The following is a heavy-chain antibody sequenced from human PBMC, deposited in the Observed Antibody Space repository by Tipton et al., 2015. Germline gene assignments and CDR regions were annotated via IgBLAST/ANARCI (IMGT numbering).Heavy chain of an antibody. J-gene: IGHJ5*02. CDR3: ARGRGCGGDCFNTWFDP. Sequence: QSGAEVKRPGSSVKVSCSTSGVTFSNYPITWVRQAPGHGPEWMGGIIPMFGTPHYAPRFQGRVTIVADKSTSTVYMELFSLNSEDTAVYYCARGRGCGGDCFNTWFDPWGPGTPVTVSS. CDR2: IIPMFGTP. D-gene: IGHD2-21*02. V-gene: IGHV1-69*06. CDR1: GVTFSNYP.